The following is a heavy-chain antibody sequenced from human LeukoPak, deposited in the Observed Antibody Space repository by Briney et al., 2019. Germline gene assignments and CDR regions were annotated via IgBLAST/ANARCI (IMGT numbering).Heavy chain of an antibody. V-gene: IGHV4-34*01. D-gene: IGHD5-18*01. Sequence: SETLSLTCAVYGGSFSGYYWSWIRQPPGKGLEWIGEINHSGSTNYNPSLKSRVTISVDTSKNQFSLKLSSVTAADTAVYYCARGRFRGVTAMVPAKVYFDYWGQGTLVAVSS. CDR1: GGSFSGYY. J-gene: IGHJ4*02. CDR2: INHSGST. CDR3: ARGRFRGVTAMVPAKVYFDY.